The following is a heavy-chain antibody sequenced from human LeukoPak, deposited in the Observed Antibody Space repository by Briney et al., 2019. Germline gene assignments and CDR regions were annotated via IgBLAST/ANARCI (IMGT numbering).Heavy chain of an antibody. V-gene: IGHV3-23*01. J-gene: IGHJ4*02. D-gene: IGHD3-22*01. CDR1: GFTFSSYA. CDR3: AKGFYDSSGHFSLFDY. CDR2: ISGSGGST. Sequence: PGGSLRLSCAASGFTFSSYAMSWVRQAPGKGLEWVSAISGSGGSTYYADSVKGRFTISRDNSKNTLYLQMNSLRAEDTAVYYCAKGFYDSSGHFSLFDYWGQGTLVTVSS.